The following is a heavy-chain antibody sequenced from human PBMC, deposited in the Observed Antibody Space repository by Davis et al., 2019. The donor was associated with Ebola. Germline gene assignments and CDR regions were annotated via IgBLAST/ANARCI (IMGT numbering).Heavy chain of an antibody. CDR1: GFTFSSYA. CDR2: ISGSGGST. D-gene: IGHD3-16*02. J-gene: IGHJ5*02. V-gene: IGHV3-23*01. CDR3: AKDHYDYVWGSYRSPSYHSGWFDP. Sequence: GESLKISCAASGFTFSSYAMSWVRQAPGKGLEWVSAISGSGGSTYYADSVKGRFTISRDNSKNTLYLQMNSLRAEDTAVYYCAKDHYDYVWGSYRSPSYHSGWFDPWGQGTLVTVSS.